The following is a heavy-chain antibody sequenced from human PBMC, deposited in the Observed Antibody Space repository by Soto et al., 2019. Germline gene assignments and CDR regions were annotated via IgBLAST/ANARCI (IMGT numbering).Heavy chain of an antibody. J-gene: IGHJ4*02. V-gene: IGHV3-9*01. CDR2: ISWNSGNV. Sequence: HPGGSLRLSCAASGFIFDDYAMHGVRQPPGKGLEWVSGISWNSGNVDYADSVKGRFTISRDNDKSSLYLQMNSLRAEDTALYYCAKEMNRHYYDWSGLRCSFDYWGQGTLVTVSS. D-gene: IGHD3-22*01. CDR3: AKEMNRHYYDWSGLRCSFDY. CDR1: GFIFDDYA.